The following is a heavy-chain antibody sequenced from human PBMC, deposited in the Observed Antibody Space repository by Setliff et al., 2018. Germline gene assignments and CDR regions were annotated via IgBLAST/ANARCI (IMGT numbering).Heavy chain of an antibody. D-gene: IGHD3-3*01. Sequence: GGSLRLSCAASGFMFGSYAMHWVRQAPGRGPEWLAVISYDGSHDYYADSVRGRFTISRDNSKNTLYLEMSSLRVEDTAIYFCAGQGPIFGSGLIPGFDQWGQGTMVTVSS. CDR3: AGQGPIFGSGLIPGFDQ. CDR2: ISYDGSHD. J-gene: IGHJ4*02. CDR1: GFMFGSYA. V-gene: IGHV3-30-3*01.